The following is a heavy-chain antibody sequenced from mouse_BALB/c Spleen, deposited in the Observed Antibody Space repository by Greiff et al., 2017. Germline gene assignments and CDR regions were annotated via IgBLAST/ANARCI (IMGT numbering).Heavy chain of an antibody. CDR3: ARKDYDYDDGFAY. V-gene: IGHV1-7*01. CDR2: INPSTGYT. J-gene: IGHJ3*01. D-gene: IGHD2-4*01. CDR1: GYTFTSYW. Sequence: VQLQQSGAELAKPGASVKMSCKASGYTFTSYWMHWVKQRPGQGLEWIGYINPSTGYTEYNQKFKDKATLTADKSSSTAYMQLSSLTSEDSAVYYCARKDYDYDDGFAYWGQGTLVTVSA.